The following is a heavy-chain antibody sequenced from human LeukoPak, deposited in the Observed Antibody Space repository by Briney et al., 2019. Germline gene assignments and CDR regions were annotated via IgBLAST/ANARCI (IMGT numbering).Heavy chain of an antibody. V-gene: IGHV4-39*01. CDR3: ARQELYRDY. D-gene: IGHD2-2*01. Sequence: SETLSLTCTVSGGSLSSYYCSWIRQPPGKGLEWIGSIYYSGSTYYNPSLKSRVTMSVDTSKNQFSLKLSSVTAADTAVYYCARQELYRDYWGQGTLVTVSS. CDR1: GGSLSSYY. CDR2: IYYSGST. J-gene: IGHJ4*02.